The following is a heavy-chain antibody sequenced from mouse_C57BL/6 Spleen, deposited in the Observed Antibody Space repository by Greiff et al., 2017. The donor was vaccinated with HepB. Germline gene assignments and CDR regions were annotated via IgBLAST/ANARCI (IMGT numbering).Heavy chain of an antibody. CDR3: ARRDNYYGSSYFDY. CDR2: ISGGGGNT. CDR1: GFTFSSYT. Sequence: DVKLVESGGGLVKPGGSLKLSCAASGFTFSSYTMSWVRQTPEKRLEWVATISGGGGNTYYPDSVKGRFTISRDNAKNTLYLQMSSLRSEDTALYYCARRDNYYGSSYFDYWGQGTTLTVSS. D-gene: IGHD1-1*01. V-gene: IGHV5-9*01. J-gene: IGHJ2*01.